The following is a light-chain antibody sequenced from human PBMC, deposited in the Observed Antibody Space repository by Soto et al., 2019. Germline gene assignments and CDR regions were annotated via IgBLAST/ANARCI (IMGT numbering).Light chain of an antibody. V-gene: IGKV3-20*01. CDR2: GAS. CDR3: QEYGNSPYS. J-gene: IGKJ2*03. CDR1: QSVRSTY. Sequence: EIVWTQSPGTLSLSPGERATLSCRASQSVRSTYLAWYQQKPGQAPRLLIFGASSRATGIPDRFSGSGSGTDFTLTISRLEPEDFAVYYCQEYGNSPYSFGQGTKLEIK.